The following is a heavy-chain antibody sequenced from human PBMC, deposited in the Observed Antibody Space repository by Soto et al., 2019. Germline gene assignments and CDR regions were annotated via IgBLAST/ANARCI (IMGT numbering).Heavy chain of an antibody. J-gene: IGHJ6*02. V-gene: IGHV4-59*01. CDR2: IYYSGST. Sequence: QVQLHESGPGLVKPSETLSLTCTVSGGSISTYYWSWIRQPPGKGLEWIGYIYYSGSTSYNPSLKSRVTISVDTSKNQLSLKLRSVTAADTAVYYCASDRSSGWDQGYGMDVWGQGTTVTVSS. CDR1: GGSISTYY. D-gene: IGHD6-19*01. CDR3: ASDRSSGWDQGYGMDV.